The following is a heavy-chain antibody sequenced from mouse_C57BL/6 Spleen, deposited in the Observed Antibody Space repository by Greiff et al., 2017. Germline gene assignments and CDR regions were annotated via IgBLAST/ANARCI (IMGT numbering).Heavy chain of an antibody. Sequence: DVKLVESGPELVKPGASVKISCKASGYTFTDYYMNWVKQRPGQSLEWIGDINPNNGGTSYNQKFKGKATLTVDKSSSTAYMQLRSLTTEDSAVYYGETEDPYGNYPYDMDYWGQGTSVTVSS. V-gene: IGHV1-26*01. J-gene: IGHJ4*01. D-gene: IGHD2-1*01. CDR1: GYTFTDYY. CDR3: ETEDPYGNYPYDMDY. CDR2: INPNNGGT.